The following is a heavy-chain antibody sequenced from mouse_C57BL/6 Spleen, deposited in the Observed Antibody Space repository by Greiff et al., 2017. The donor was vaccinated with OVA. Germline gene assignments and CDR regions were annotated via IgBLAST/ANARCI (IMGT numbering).Heavy chain of an antibody. CDR3: TRVTEFYAMDY. V-gene: IGHV5-9-1*02. CDR2: ISSGGDYI. CDR1: GFTFSSYA. Sequence: EVKLMESGEGLVKPGGSLKLSCAASGFTFSSYAMSWVRQTPEKRLEWVAYISSGGDYIYYADTVKGRFTISRDNARNTLYLQMSSLKSEDTAMYYCTRVTEFYAMDYWGQGTSVTVSS. D-gene: IGHD2-12*01. J-gene: IGHJ4*01.